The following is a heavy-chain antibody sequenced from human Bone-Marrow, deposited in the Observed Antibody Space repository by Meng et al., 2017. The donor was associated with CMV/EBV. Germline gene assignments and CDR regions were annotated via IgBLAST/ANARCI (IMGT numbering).Heavy chain of an antibody. J-gene: IGHJ5*02. CDR2: IIPIFGTA. V-gene: IGHV1-69*05. Sequence: SVKVSCKASGGTFSSYAISWVRQAPGQGLEWMGGIIPIFGTANYAQKFQGRVTITTDESTSTAYVELSSLRSEDTAVYYCARGGEIVVVPADIEGVDRFDPWGQGTLVTVSS. CDR1: GGTFSSYA. D-gene: IGHD2-2*02. CDR3: ARGGEIVVVPADIEGVDRFDP.